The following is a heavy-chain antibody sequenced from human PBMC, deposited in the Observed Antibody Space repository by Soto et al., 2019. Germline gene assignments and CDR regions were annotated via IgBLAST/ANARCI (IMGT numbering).Heavy chain of an antibody. CDR2: ISSSSFTI. D-gene: IGHD2-15*01. CDR3: ARESGSNQIDY. CDR1: GFRFSDYS. J-gene: IGHJ4*02. V-gene: IGHV3-48*01. Sequence: GSLRLSCAASGFRFSDYSMNWVRQAPGRGLEWVSYISSSSFTIHYADSVEGRFAISRDNAKNSLYLQMNSLRVEDTAVYYCARESGSNQIDYWGQGTLVTVSS.